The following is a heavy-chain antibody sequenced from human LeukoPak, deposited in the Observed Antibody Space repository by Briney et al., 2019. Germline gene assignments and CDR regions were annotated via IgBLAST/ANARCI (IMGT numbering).Heavy chain of an antibody. V-gene: IGHV3-21*01. D-gene: IGHD1-1*01. J-gene: IGHJ3*02. Sequence: PGGSLTLSCSASGFTFNYYSMNWLRQAPGKGLEGVSSTSSSSSYIYYAGSVKGRFIISRDNAKNSLYLQMDSLRPEDTALYYCARDPAGDAFDIWGQGTMVTVSS. CDR2: TSSSSSYI. CDR3: ARDPAGDAFDI. CDR1: GFTFNYYS.